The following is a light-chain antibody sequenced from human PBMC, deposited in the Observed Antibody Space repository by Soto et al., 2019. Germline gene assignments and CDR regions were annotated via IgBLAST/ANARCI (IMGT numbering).Light chain of an antibody. CDR3: QKYNSFWT. CDR1: QTIINW. J-gene: IGKJ1*01. CDR2: DAS. Sequence: DIQMTQSPSTLSASVGDRVTISCRASQTIINWLAWYQQKPGKAPKLLIYDASSLESGVPSRFSGSGSGTEFTLTISSLQPEDFATYYCQKYNSFWTFGQGTKVDI. V-gene: IGKV1-5*01.